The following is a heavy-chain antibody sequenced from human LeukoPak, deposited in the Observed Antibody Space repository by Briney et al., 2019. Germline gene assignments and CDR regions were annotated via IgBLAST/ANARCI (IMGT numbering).Heavy chain of an antibody. CDR1: GFTFSSYD. CDR3: ARGPSSRLGELSTFDY. CDR2: IGTAGDT. Sequence: GGSLRLSCAASGFTFSSYDMHWVRQATGKGLEWVSAIGTAGDTYYPGSVKGRFTISRENAKNSLYLQMNSLRAGDTAVYYCARGPSSRLGELSTFDYWGQGTLVTVSS. V-gene: IGHV3-13*01. D-gene: IGHD3-16*02. J-gene: IGHJ4*02.